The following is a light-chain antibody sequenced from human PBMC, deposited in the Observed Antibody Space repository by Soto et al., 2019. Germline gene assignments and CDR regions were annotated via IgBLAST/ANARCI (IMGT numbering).Light chain of an antibody. J-gene: IGKJ5*01. Sequence: DVVMTQTPLSLSVTPGQPASISCKSTQSLLLGDGKTYLYWYLQKSGQPPQLLIYEVSNRFSGVPDRFSGSGSGTDFTLKISRVESSDFGVSSCMPSGKLRILVGQGTRL. CDR1: QSLLLGDGKTY. CDR2: EVS. V-gene: IGKV2D-29*01. CDR3: MPSGKLRIL.